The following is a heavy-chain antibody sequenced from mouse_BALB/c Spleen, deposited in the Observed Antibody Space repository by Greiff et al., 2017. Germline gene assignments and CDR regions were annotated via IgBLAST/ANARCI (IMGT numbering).Heavy chain of an antibody. CDR1: GDSITSGY. CDR3: ASRGDGYSAWFAY. Sequence: EVKLQESGPSLVKPSQTLSLTCSVTGDSITSGYWNWIRKFPGNKLEYMGYISYSGSTYYNPSLKSRISITRDTSKNQYYLQLNSVTTEDTATYYCASRGDGYSAWFAYWGQGTLVTVSA. D-gene: IGHD2-3*01. J-gene: IGHJ3*01. V-gene: IGHV3-8*02. CDR2: ISYSGST.